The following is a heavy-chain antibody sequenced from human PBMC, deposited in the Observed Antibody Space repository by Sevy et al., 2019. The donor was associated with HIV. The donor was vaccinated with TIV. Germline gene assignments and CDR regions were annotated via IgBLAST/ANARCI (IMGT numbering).Heavy chain of an antibody. CDR1: GGSVSSGSYY. J-gene: IGHJ5*02. CDR2: IYYSGST. V-gene: IGHV4-61*01. CDR3: ARVNRDIVVVPAANNWFDP. D-gene: IGHD2-2*01. Sequence: SETLSLTCTVSGGSVSSGSYYWSWIRQPPGKGLEWIGYIYYSGSTNYNPSLKSRVTISVDTSKNQFSLKLSSVTAADTAVYYCARVNRDIVVVPAANNWFDPWGQRTMVTVSS.